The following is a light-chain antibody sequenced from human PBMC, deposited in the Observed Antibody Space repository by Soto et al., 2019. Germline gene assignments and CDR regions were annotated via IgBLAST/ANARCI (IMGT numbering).Light chain of an antibody. J-gene: IGKJ5*01. V-gene: IGKV1-9*01. CDR1: QGISSY. CDR2: AAS. CDR3: QQLNSPIT. Sequence: IQLTQSPSSLSASVGDRVTITCRANQGISSYLAWYQQKPGKAPKLLIYAASTLQSGVPSRFSGSGTGTDLTHTISRMQPEDFTTYCRQQLNSPITPGQGTRLQIK.